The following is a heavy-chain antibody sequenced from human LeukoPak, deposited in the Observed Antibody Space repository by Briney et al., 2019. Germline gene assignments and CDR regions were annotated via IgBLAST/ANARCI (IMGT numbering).Heavy chain of an antibody. CDR1: GGSFSDYS. V-gene: IGHV4-34*01. J-gene: IGHJ6*03. Sequence: PSETLSLTCAVYGGSFSDYSWTWIRQPPGKGLEWIGEINHSGSTNYNPSLKSRVTISVDTSKNQFSLKLSSVTAADTAVYYCARGYYDFWSGYYREKTYYYYYYMDVWGKGTTVTVSS. D-gene: IGHD3-3*01. CDR3: ARGYYDFWSGYYREKTYYYYYYMDV. CDR2: INHSGST.